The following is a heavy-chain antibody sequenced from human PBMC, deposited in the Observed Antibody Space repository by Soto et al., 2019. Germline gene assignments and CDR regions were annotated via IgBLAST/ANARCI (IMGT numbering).Heavy chain of an antibody. CDR1: GFTFSDYY. D-gene: IGHD5-12*01. V-gene: IGHV3-11*06. Sequence: QVQLVESGGGLVKPGGSLRLSCAASGFTFSDYYMSWIRKAPGKGLEWVSYISGTSTDTNYVDSVKGRFTISRDNAKNSLYLQMNSLRVEDTAVYYCASALGGGYDNGGLDFWGQGTLVTVSS. CDR3: ASALGGGYDNGGLDF. CDR2: ISGTSTDT. J-gene: IGHJ4*02.